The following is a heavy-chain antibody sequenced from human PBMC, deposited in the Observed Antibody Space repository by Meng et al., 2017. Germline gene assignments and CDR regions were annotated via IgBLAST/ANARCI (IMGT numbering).Heavy chain of an antibody. Sequence: LQESGPGLVKPSETLPLTCTVSGGSIRSYYWSWIRQPAGKGLEWIGRIYTSGSTNYNPSLKSRVTMSVDTSKNQFSLKLSSVTAADTAVYYCARDRGAVAGTNFDYWGQGTLVTVSS. CDR1: GGSIRSYY. CDR3: ARDRGAVAGTNFDY. CDR2: IYTSGST. V-gene: IGHV4-4*07. D-gene: IGHD6-19*01. J-gene: IGHJ4*02.